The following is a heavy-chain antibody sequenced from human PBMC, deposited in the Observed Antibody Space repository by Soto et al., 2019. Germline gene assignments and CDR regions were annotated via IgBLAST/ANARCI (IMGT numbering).Heavy chain of an antibody. V-gene: IGHV5-10-1*01. CDR1: GYSFTSYW. CDR2: IDPSDSYT. Sequence: PGESLKISCKGSGYSFTSYWISWVRQMPGKGLEWMGRIDPSDSYTNYSPSFQGHVTISADKSISTAYLQWSSLKASDTAMYYCARRAVGCSSTSCYKGNYYYGMDVWGQGTTVTVSS. D-gene: IGHD2-2*02. CDR3: ARRAVGCSSTSCYKGNYYYGMDV. J-gene: IGHJ6*02.